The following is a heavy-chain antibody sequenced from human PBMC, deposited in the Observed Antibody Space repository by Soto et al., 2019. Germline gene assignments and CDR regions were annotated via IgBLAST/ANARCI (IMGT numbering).Heavy chain of an antibody. D-gene: IGHD3-22*01. CDR3: ARTRRYYYDSSGSSYFQH. Sequence: KGLEWIGEINHSGSTNYNPSLKSRVTISVDTSKNQFSLKLSSVTAADTAVYYCARTRRYYYDSSGSSYFQHWGQGTLVTVSS. J-gene: IGHJ1*01. CDR2: INHSGST. V-gene: IGHV4-34*01.